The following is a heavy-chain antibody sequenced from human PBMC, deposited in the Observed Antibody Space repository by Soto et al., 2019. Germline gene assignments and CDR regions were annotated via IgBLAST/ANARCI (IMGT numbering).Heavy chain of an antibody. J-gene: IGHJ4*02. V-gene: IGHV3-30-3*01. D-gene: IGHD3-9*01. Sequence: GGSLRLSCAASGFTFSSYAMSWVRQAPGKGLEWVAVISYDGSNKYYADSVKGRFTISRDNSKNTLYLQMNSLRAEDTAVYYCARVPIFTKPFFDYWGQGTLVTVSS. CDR2: ISYDGSNK. CDR1: GFTFSSYA. CDR3: ARVPIFTKPFFDY.